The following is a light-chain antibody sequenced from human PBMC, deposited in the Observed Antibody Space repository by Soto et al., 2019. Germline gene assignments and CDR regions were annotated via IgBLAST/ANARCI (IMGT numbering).Light chain of an antibody. CDR3: QQYNSWWT. Sequence: DIQLTQSHSTLSACVGDSVTLTCRASQSISSWLAWYQQKPGKAPKLLIYDASSLESGVPSRFSGSGSGTEFTLTISSLQPDDFATYYCQQYNSWWTFGQGTKVDI. CDR1: QSISSW. V-gene: IGKV1-5*01. CDR2: DAS. J-gene: IGKJ1*01.